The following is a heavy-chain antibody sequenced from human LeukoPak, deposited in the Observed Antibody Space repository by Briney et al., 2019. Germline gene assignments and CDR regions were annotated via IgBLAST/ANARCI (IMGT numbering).Heavy chain of an antibody. J-gene: IGHJ5*02. CDR2: ISSSSSTI. D-gene: IGHD1-26*01. CDR3: ARGRGWFDP. V-gene: IGHV3-48*01. Sequence: SGGSLRLSCAASGFTFSSYSMNWVRQAPGKGLEWISFISSSSSTIYYADSVKGRLTISRDNAKNLMYLQMNSLRAEDTAVYYCARGRGWFDPWGQGTLVTVSS. CDR1: GFTFSSYS.